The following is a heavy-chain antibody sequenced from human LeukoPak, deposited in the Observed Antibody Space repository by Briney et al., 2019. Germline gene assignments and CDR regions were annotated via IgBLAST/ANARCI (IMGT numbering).Heavy chain of an antibody. CDR3: ARNDQTLGQWLALDY. D-gene: IGHD6-19*01. J-gene: IGHJ4*02. V-gene: IGHV1-18*01. CDR1: GYTFTSYG. Sequence: ASVKVSCKASGYTFTSYGISWVQQAPGQGLEWMGWISAYSGNTNYAQKLQGRVTMTTDTSTSTAYMELRSLRSDDTAVYYCARNDQTLGQWLALDYWGQGTLVTVSS. CDR2: ISAYSGNT.